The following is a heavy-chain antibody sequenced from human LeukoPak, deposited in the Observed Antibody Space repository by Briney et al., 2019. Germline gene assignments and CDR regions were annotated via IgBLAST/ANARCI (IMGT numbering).Heavy chain of an antibody. Sequence: GGSLRLSCAASGFTFSSYGMHWVRQAPGKGLEWVAVIAYDGSDEHYADSVKGRFTISKDNSKNTMYLQMNSLRDDDTAVYYCAKVSTWQRLGPFDYWGQGTLVTVSS. CDR2: IAYDGSDE. V-gene: IGHV3-30*18. CDR1: GFTFSSYG. CDR3: AKVSTWQRLGPFDY. D-gene: IGHD6-25*01. J-gene: IGHJ4*02.